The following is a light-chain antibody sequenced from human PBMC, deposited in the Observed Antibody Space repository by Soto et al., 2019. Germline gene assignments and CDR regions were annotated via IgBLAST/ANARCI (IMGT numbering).Light chain of an antibody. CDR1: QGIRND. Sequence: DIHMTQSPSSLSASVGDRVTITWRSSQGIRNDLGWYQQKPGKAPKLLIYDASTLQSGVPSRYSGSGSGTEFTLTISNLQPDDFATYYCQQYESYSPWTFGQGTKVDIK. J-gene: IGKJ1*01. CDR3: QQYESYSPWT. V-gene: IGKV1-17*02. CDR2: DAS.